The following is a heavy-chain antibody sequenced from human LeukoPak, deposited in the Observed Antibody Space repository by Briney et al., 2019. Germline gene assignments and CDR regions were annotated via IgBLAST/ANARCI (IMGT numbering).Heavy chain of an antibody. V-gene: IGHV1-69*04. CDR2: IIPILGIA. CDR3: ARLLDYHYFPS. Sequence: SVKVSCKAAGGTFSSYAISWVRQAPGQGLEWMGRIIPILGIANYAQKFQGRVTITADKSTSTAYMELSSLRSEDTAVYYCARLLDYHYFPSWGQGTLVTVSS. CDR1: GGTFSSYA. D-gene: IGHD3/OR15-3a*01. J-gene: IGHJ4*02.